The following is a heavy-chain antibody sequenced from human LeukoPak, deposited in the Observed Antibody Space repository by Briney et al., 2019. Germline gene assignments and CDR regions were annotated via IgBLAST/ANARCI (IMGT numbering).Heavy chain of an antibody. CDR3: AKSGEGYSSSWYRSNEFDY. J-gene: IGHJ4*02. CDR2: ISYDGSNK. D-gene: IGHD6-13*01. CDR1: GFTFSSYA. Sequence: GGSLRLSCAASGFTFSSYAMHWVRQAPGKGLEWVAVISYDGSNKYYADSVKGRFTISRDNSKNTLYLQMNSLRAEDTAVYYCAKSGEGYSSSWYRSNEFDYWGQGTLVTVSS. V-gene: IGHV3-30-3*02.